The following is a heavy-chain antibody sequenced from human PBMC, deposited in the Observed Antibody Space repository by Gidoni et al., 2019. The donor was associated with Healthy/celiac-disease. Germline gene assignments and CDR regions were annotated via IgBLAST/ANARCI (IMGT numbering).Heavy chain of an antibody. D-gene: IGHD6-19*01. CDR1: GGSFSGYY. CDR2: INHSGST. Sequence: AGLLKPSETLSLTCAVYGGSFSGYYWSWNRQPPGKGLEWIGEINHSGSTNYTPSLKSRVTISVDTSKNQFSLKLSSVTAADTAVYYCARAGSSGFGYWGQGTLVTVSS. CDR3: ARAGSSGFGY. J-gene: IGHJ4*02. V-gene: IGHV4-34*01.